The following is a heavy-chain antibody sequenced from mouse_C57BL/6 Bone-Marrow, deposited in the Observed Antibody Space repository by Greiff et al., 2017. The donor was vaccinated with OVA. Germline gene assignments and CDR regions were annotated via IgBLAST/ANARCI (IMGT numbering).Heavy chain of an antibody. Sequence: EVQLQQSGAELVRPGASVKLSCTASGFNIKDYYMHWVKQRPEQGLEWIGRIDPEDGDTEYAPKFPGKATMTADTASNTAYLQLSSLTSEDTAVYYCTTEGGTSYWYFDVWGTGTTVTVSS. D-gene: IGHD4-1*01. CDR1: GFNIKDYY. CDR2: IDPEDGDT. V-gene: IGHV14-1*01. J-gene: IGHJ1*03. CDR3: TTEGGTSYWYFDV.